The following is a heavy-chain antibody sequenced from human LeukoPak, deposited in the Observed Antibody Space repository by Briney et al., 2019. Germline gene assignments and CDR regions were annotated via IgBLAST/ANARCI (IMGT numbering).Heavy chain of an antibody. J-gene: IGHJ6*03. D-gene: IGHD2-15*01. V-gene: IGHV3-30*02. Sequence: GGSLRLYCAASGFKFSSYGMHWVRQAPGKGLEWVAFVRFDGSEKYYADSVQGRFSISRDNFKNTVYLQMDSLRTEDTAVYYCAKGSFLCSGSSCPQYYYYMDVWGKGTTVAVSS. CDR1: GFKFSSYG. CDR3: AKGSFLCSGSSCPQYYYYMDV. CDR2: VRFDGSEK.